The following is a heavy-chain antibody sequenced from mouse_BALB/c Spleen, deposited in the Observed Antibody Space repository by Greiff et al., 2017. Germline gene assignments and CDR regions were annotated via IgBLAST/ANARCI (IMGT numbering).Heavy chain of an antibody. D-gene: IGHD4-1*02. J-gene: IGHJ2*01. Sequence: EVQGVESGGGLVQPGGSLKLSCAASGFTFSSYGMSWVRQTPDKRLELVATINSNGGSTYYPDSVKGRFTISRDNAKNTLYLQMSSLKSEDTAMYYCARHTTGTLSFDYWGQGTTLTVSS. CDR3: ARHTTGTLSFDY. V-gene: IGHV5-6-3*01. CDR1: GFTFSSYG. CDR2: INSNGGST.